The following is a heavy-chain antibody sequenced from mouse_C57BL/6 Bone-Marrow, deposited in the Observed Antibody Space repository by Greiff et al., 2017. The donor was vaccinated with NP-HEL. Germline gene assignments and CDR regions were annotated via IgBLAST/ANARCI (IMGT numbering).Heavy chain of an antibody. J-gene: IGHJ4*01. CDR2: IYPRSGNT. CDR3: ARGGFLYAMDY. V-gene: IGHV1-81*01. Sequence: VKLMESGAELARPGASVKLSCKASGYTFTSYGISWVKQRTGQGLEWIGEIYPRSGNTYYNEKFKGKATLTADKSSSTAYMELRSLTSEDSAVYFCARGGFLYAMDYWGQGTSVTVSS. CDR1: GYTFTSYG.